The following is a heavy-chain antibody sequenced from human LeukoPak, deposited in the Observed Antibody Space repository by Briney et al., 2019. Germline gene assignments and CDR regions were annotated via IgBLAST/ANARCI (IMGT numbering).Heavy chain of an antibody. CDR3: ARDRLTMRFDY. V-gene: IGHV3-48*03. D-gene: IGHD3-22*01. Sequence: GGSLRLSCAASGFTCSNYDMNWVRQAPGKGLEWVSYISSSGSTVYYADSVKGRFTISRDNARDSLYLQMSSLRAEDTAVYYCARDRLTMRFDYWGQGTLVTVSS. J-gene: IGHJ4*02. CDR1: GFTCSNYD. CDR2: ISSSGSTV.